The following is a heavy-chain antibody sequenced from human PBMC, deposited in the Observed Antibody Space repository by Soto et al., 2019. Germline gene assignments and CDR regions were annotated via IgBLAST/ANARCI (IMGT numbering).Heavy chain of an antibody. V-gene: IGHV4-59*06. CDR1: GDSITPFC. CDR2: ISKSGST. CDR3: ATESGSTYGYFDQ. D-gene: IGHD5-18*01. Sequence: PSETLSLTCAVSGDSITPFCWSWFRQPAGGGLEWIGYISKSGSTGYKPSLKTRLSMSVDRSKNQFTLRLTSVTAADTAVYFCATESGSTYGYFDQWGQGT. J-gene: IGHJ4*02.